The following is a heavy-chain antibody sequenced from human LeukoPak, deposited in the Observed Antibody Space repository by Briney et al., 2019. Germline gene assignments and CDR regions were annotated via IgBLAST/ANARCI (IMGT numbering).Heavy chain of an antibody. D-gene: IGHD2-2*01. CDR1: GFTFSSYS. CDR2: ISSSSSYI. J-gene: IGHJ6*02. CDR3: ARASRGDIVVVPAAGEVYYYYYGMDV. Sequence: PGGSLRLSCAASGFTFSSYSMNWVRQAPGKELEWVSSISSSSSYIYYADSVKGRFTISRDNAKNSLYLQMNSLRAEDTAVYYCARASRGDIVVVPAAGEVYYYYYGMDVWGQGTTVTVSS. V-gene: IGHV3-21*01.